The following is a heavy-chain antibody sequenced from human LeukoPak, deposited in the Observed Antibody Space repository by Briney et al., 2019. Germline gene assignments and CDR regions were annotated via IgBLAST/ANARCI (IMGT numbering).Heavy chain of an antibody. Sequence: SETLSLTCTVSGGSISSSTYHWGWIRQPPGKGLEWIGTIFYSGSTYYNPSLKSRLTISVDTSKNQYSLRLSSVTAADTAVYYCARHLRPYFDYWGQGTLVTVSS. J-gene: IGHJ4*02. V-gene: IGHV4-39*01. CDR3: ARHLRPYFDY. CDR2: IFYSGST. D-gene: IGHD3-3*01. CDR1: GGSISSSTYH.